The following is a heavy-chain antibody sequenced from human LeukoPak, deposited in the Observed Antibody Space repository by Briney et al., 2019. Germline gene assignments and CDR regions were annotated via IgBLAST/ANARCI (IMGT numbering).Heavy chain of an antibody. J-gene: IGHJ4*02. CDR3: AKGSGYYFDD. Sequence: GGSLRLSCAASGFTFSSYGIHWVRQAPGKGLEWVAFIGYDGSNKYYADSVKGRFTISRDNSKNTPYLQMNSLRAEDTAVYYCAKGSGYYFDDWGQGTLVTVSS. V-gene: IGHV3-30*02. D-gene: IGHD3-22*01. CDR1: GFTFSSYG. CDR2: IGYDGSNK.